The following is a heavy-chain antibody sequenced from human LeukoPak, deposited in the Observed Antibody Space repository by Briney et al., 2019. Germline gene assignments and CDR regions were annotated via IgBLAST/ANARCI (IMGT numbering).Heavy chain of an antibody. CDR1: GFTFSSYA. J-gene: IGHJ6*04. CDR3: RVAAANYYHYYGMDV. Sequence: GGSLRLSCSASGFTFSSYAVHWVRQAPGKGLEYVSAISSNGGVTYYADSLKGRFTLSRDNSKSTLYLQMSSLRVEDTAVYYCRVAAANYYHYYGMDVWGKGTTVTVSS. CDR2: ISSNGGVT. D-gene: IGHD6-13*01. V-gene: IGHV3-64D*06.